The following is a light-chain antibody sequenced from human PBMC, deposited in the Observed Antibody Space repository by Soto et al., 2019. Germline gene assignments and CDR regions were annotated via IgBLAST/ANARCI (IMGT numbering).Light chain of an antibody. CDR2: DAS. Sequence: EIVLTQSPATLSLSPGERATLSCRASQSVSSYLAWYQQKPGQAPSLLIHDASNRATGIPARFSGSGSGTDFTLTISSLEPEDFAVYYCQQRSNWPPTFGGGTKVEIK. CDR3: QQRSNWPPT. V-gene: IGKV3-11*01. CDR1: QSVSSY. J-gene: IGKJ4*01.